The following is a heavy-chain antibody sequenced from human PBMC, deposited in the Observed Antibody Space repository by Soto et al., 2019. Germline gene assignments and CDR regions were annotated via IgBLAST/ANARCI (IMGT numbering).Heavy chain of an antibody. J-gene: IGHJ3*02. Sequence: KSSETLSLTCTVSGGSISSYYWSWIRQPAGKGLEWIGRIYTSGSTNYNPSLKSRVTMSVDTSKNQFSLKLSSVTAADTAVYYCARDPTYYYDSSGIPQAFDIWGQGTMVTVSS. D-gene: IGHD3-22*01. CDR2: IYTSGST. CDR3: ARDPTYYYDSSGIPQAFDI. V-gene: IGHV4-4*07. CDR1: GGSISSYY.